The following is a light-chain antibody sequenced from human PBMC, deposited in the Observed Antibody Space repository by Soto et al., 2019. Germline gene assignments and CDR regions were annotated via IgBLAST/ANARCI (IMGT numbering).Light chain of an antibody. Sequence: QSVVTQPPSVSAAPGQKVTMSCSGSSSNIANNYVSWYQQLPGTAPKLLIYENNKRPSGIPDRFSGSKSGTSATLGITGLQTGDEADYYCGTWDSSLSAVVFGGGTKLTVL. V-gene: IGLV1-51*02. CDR2: ENN. J-gene: IGLJ2*01. CDR3: GTWDSSLSAVV. CDR1: SSNIANNY.